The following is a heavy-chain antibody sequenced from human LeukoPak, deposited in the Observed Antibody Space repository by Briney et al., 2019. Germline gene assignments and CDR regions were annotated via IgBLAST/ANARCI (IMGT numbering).Heavy chain of an antibody. CDR2: IYYSGIT. D-gene: IGHD2-21*01. CDR3: ARGRALFD. CDR1: GGSIRGYY. Sequence: PSETLSLTCTVSGGSIRGYYWSWIRQPPGKGLEYIGYIYYSGITNYNPSLKSRVTISVDTSKNQFSLKLSSVTAADTAVYYCARGRALFDWGQGTLVTVSS. V-gene: IGHV4-59*12. J-gene: IGHJ4*02.